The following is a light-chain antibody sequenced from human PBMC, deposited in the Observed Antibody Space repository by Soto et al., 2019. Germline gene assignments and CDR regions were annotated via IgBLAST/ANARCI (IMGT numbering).Light chain of an antibody. Sequence: QSALTQPPSASGSPGQSVAISCTGTSIDVGGYNYVSWYQQHPGKAPKLMIYEVNKRPSGVPDRFSGSKSGNTASLTVSGLQAEDEADYYCSSYAGSRNVFGTGTKVTVL. CDR1: SIDVGGYNY. CDR3: SSYAGSRNV. J-gene: IGLJ1*01. CDR2: EVN. V-gene: IGLV2-8*01.